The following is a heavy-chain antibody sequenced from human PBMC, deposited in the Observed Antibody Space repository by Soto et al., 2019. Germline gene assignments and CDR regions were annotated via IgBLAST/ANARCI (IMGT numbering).Heavy chain of an antibody. CDR3: ARELAAAGVYFDY. Sequence: GESLKISCAASGFTFSSYWMSWVRQAPGKGLEWVANIKQDGSEKYYVDSVKGRFTISRDNAKNSLYLQMNSLRAEDTAVYYCARELAAAGVYFDYWGQGTLVTVSS. CDR1: GFTFSSYW. CDR2: IKQDGSEK. J-gene: IGHJ4*02. D-gene: IGHD6-13*01. V-gene: IGHV3-7*05.